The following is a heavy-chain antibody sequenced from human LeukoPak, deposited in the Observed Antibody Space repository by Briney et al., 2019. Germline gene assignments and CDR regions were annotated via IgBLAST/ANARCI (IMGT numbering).Heavy chain of an antibody. Sequence: PGGSLRLSCAASGFTFSSYGMHWVRQAPGKGLEWVAVISYDGSNKYYADSVKGRFTISRDNSKNTLYLQMNSLRAEDTAVYYCAKNPGIAVAAASDNWGQGTLVTVSS. CDR3: AKNPGIAVAAASDN. J-gene: IGHJ4*02. V-gene: IGHV3-30*18. D-gene: IGHD6-19*01. CDR1: GFTFSSYG. CDR2: ISYDGSNK.